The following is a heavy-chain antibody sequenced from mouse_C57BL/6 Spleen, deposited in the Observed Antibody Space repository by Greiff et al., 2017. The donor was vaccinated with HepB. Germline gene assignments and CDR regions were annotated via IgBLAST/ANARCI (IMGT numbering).Heavy chain of an antibody. Sequence: QVQLKESGAELVRPGTSVKVSCKASGYAFTNYLIEWVKQRPGQGLEWIGVINPGSGGTNYNEKFKGKATLTADKSSSTAYMQLSSLTSEDSAVYFCARSRAYYSYFDYWGQGTTLTVSS. CDR3: ARSRAYYSYFDY. CDR2: INPGSGGT. D-gene: IGHD1-1*01. V-gene: IGHV1-54*01. CDR1: GYAFTNYL. J-gene: IGHJ2*01.